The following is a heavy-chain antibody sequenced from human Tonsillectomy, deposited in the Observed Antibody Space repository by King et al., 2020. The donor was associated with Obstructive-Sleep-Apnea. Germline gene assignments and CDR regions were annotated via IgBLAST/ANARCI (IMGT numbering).Heavy chain of an antibody. CDR1: GFTFGDYA. J-gene: IGHJ5*02. CDR2: VRSKPYGGTT. CDR3: SRDGSYGSGSLTNWFDP. Sequence: VQLVESGGGLVQPGRSLRLSCIGSGFTFGDYAMSWFRQAPGKGLEWVGFVRSKPYGGTTAYAASVKGRFAISRDDSKSNAYLQMDSLKTEDTALYYCSRDGSYGSGSLTNWFDPWGQGTLVTVS. V-gene: IGHV3-49*03. D-gene: IGHD3-10*01.